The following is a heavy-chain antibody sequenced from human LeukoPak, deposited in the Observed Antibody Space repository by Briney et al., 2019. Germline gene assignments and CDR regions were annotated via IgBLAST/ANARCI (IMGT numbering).Heavy chain of an antibody. CDR3: ARELSGSYHHDAFDI. Sequence: PSGTLSLTCAVSGSSISSSNWWSWVRQPPGKGLEWIGEIYHSGSTNYNPSLKSRVTISVDKSKNQFSLKLSSVTAADTAVYYCARELSGSYHHDAFDIWGQGTMVTVSS. CDR1: GSSISSSNW. V-gene: IGHV4-4*02. D-gene: IGHD1-26*01. J-gene: IGHJ3*02. CDR2: IYHSGST.